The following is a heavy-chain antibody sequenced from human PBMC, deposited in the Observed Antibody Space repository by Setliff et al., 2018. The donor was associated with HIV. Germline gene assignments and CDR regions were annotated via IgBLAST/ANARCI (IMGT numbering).Heavy chain of an antibody. D-gene: IGHD1-26*01. V-gene: IGHV4-39*01. Sequence: PSETLSLTCTVFGGSISSSSYYWGWIRQPPGKGLAWIGSIYFSGRTYYNPSLKSRVTMSVDTSKHQFSLNLNSVTAADTAVYFCATSEWELIDFDYWGQGTLVTVSS. CDR2: IYFSGRT. CDR1: GGSISSSSYY. J-gene: IGHJ4*02. CDR3: ATSEWELIDFDY.